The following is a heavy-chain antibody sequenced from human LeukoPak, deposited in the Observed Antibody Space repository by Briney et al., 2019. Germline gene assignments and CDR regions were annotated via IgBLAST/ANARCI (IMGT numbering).Heavy chain of an antibody. V-gene: IGHV4-39*07. Sequence: GSLRLSCAASGFTFSSYEMNWVRQPPGKGLEWIGSITYSGSTYYNPSLKSRVTISVDTSKNQFSLKLISVTAADTAVYYCARDLDYYDSTWFDPWGQGTLVTVSS. CDR1: GFTFSSYE. D-gene: IGHD3-22*01. CDR3: ARDLDYYDSTWFDP. J-gene: IGHJ5*02. CDR2: ITYSGST.